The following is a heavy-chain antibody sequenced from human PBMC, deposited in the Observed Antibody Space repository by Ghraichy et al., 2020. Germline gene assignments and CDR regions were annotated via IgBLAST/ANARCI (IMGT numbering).Heavy chain of an antibody. V-gene: IGHV3-30*18. CDR1: GFTFSSYG. CDR3: AKTKSYGDLYNAFDI. CDR2: ISYDGSNK. J-gene: IGHJ3*02. D-gene: IGHD4-17*01. Sequence: LSLTCAASGFTFSSYGMHWVRQAPGKGLEWVAVISYDGSNKYYADSVKGRFTISRDNSKNTLYLQMNSLRAEDTAVYYCAKTKSYGDLYNAFDIWGQGKMVTVSS.